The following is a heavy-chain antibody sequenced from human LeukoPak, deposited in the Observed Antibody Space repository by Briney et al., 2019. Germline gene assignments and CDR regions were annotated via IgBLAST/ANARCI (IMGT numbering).Heavy chain of an antibody. J-gene: IGHJ6*02. D-gene: IGHD1-7*01. Sequence: SVKVSCKASGGTYSSYAISWVRQAPGQGLEWMGGIIPIFGTANYAQKFQGRVTITADESTSTAYMELSSLRSDDTAVYYCAREFNWNYGNYYYGMDVWGQGTTVTVSS. CDR3: AREFNWNYGNYYYGMDV. CDR2: IIPIFGTA. V-gene: IGHV1-69*13. CDR1: GGTYSSYA.